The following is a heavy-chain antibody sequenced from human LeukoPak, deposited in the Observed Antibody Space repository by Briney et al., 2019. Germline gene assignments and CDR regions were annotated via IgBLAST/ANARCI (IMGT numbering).Heavy chain of an antibody. V-gene: IGHV4-59*01. J-gene: IGHJ4*02. Sequence: SETLSLTCTVSGGSINSYYRRWIRQPPGKGLEWIGYIYYSGSTNYNPSLKSRVTISVDTSKNQFSLKLSSVTAADTAVYYCARVPGYDSLTGYLFDYWGQGTLVTVSS. CDR3: ARVPGYDSLTGYLFDY. D-gene: IGHD3-9*01. CDR1: GGSINSYY. CDR2: IYYSGST.